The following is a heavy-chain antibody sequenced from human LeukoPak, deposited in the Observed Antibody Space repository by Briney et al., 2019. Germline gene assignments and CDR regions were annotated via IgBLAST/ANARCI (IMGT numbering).Heavy chain of an antibody. D-gene: IGHD6-19*01. CDR2: ISGSGGST. V-gene: IGHV3-23*01. Sequence: GGSLRLSCAASGFTFSSYAMSWVRQAPGKGLEWVSAISGSGGSTYYANSVKGRFTISRNNSKNTLYLQMNSLRAEDTAVYYCARGYSSGWYYFDYWGQGTLVTVSS. J-gene: IGHJ4*02. CDR1: GFTFSSYA. CDR3: ARGYSSGWYYFDY.